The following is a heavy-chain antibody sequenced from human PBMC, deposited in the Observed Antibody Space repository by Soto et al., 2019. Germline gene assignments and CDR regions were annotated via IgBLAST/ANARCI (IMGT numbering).Heavy chain of an antibody. V-gene: IGHV4-4*02. CDR1: GDSINNTYW. J-gene: IGHJ6*02. CDR2: IYHTGGR. Sequence: SETLSLTCFVSGDSINNTYWWSWVRQAPEKGLEWIGEIYHTGGRSYMPSLRGRITLSVDTSKNQFSLKLTSVTAADTAVYYCARVEVSITILGVVHLFNYGMDVWGQGTTVTV. D-gene: IGHD3-3*01. CDR3: ARVEVSITILGVVHLFNYGMDV.